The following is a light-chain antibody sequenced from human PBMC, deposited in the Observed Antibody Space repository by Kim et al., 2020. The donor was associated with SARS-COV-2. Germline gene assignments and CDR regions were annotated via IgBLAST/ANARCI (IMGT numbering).Light chain of an antibody. CDR2: EAS. V-gene: IGKV3-11*01. CDR3: QQRVYWPPIT. Sequence: PGQRATHSCKACQSITSFLARYQQKPGQAPRLLSYEASNRATGIPDRFIGSGSGTDFTLAISSLEPEDFAVYYCQQRVYWPPITFGQGTRLEIK. J-gene: IGKJ5*01. CDR1: QSITSF.